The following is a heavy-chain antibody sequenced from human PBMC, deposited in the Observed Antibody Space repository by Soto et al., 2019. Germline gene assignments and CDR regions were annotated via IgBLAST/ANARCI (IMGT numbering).Heavy chain of an antibody. V-gene: IGHV3-33*01. D-gene: IGHD1-26*01. J-gene: IGHJ4*02. CDR1: GFTFNNYG. CDR3: AGGKYYFDY. Sequence: QVHLVESGGGVVQPGRSLRLSCAASGFTFNNYGMHWARQAPGKGLEWVAFISYDGSNKYYPDSVKGRFTISRDNSKNTRYLQMNSLRAEDTAMYYCAGGKYYFDYCGQGTLGTVSS. CDR2: ISYDGSNK.